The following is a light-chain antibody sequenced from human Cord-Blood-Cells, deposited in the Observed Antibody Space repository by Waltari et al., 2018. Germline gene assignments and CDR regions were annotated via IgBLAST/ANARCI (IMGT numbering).Light chain of an antibody. CDR1: QRISSW. Sequence: DIQMTQSPSTLSASVGERVTITCRASQRISSWLAWYQQKPGKAPKLLIYKASSLESGVPSRFSGSGSGTEFTLTISSLQPDDFATYYCQQYNSYSRTFGQGTKVEIK. V-gene: IGKV1-5*03. J-gene: IGKJ1*01. CDR3: QQYNSYSRT. CDR2: KAS.